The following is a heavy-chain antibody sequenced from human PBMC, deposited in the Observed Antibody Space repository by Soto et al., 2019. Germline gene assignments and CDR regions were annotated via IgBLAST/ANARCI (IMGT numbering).Heavy chain of an antibody. V-gene: IGHV3-23*01. Sequence: PGGSLRLSCAASGFTFSTYTMTWVRQAPGKGLEWVSSVGGSGDGTYYADSVKGRFTISRDNSKNTLYLQMNSLRAEDTAVYYCARERDPYYFDYWGQGTLVTVSS. CDR2: VGGSGDGT. CDR1: GFTFSTYT. CDR3: ARERDPYYFDY. J-gene: IGHJ4*02.